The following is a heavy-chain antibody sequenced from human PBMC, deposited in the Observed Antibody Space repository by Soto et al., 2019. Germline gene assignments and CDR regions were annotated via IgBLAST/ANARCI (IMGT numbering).Heavy chain of an antibody. J-gene: IGHJ4*02. Sequence: QVQLVESGGGVVQPGRSLRLSCAASGFTFSSYAMHWVRQAPGKGLEWVAVISYDGSNKYYADSVKGRFTISRDNSKNTLYLQMNSLRAEETAVYYCGRTDSGSYHTLYFDYWGQGTLVTVSS. D-gene: IGHD1-26*01. CDR2: ISYDGSNK. CDR3: GRTDSGSYHTLYFDY. CDR1: GFTFSSYA. V-gene: IGHV3-30-3*01.